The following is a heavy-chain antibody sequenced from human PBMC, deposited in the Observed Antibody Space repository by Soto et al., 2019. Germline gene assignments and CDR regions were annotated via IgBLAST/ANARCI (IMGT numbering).Heavy chain of an antibody. Sequence: GGSLRLSCAASGLTFSNAWMTWVRQAPGKGLEWVGRIKSITDGVTTDYAAPVKGRFTISRDDSKDTLYLQMNNLRTEDTAVYHCTTDSADIVVVPATFGMDVWGQGTTVTVSS. CDR1: GLTFSNAW. J-gene: IGHJ6*02. V-gene: IGHV3-15*01. CDR3: TTDSADIVVVPATFGMDV. D-gene: IGHD2-2*01. CDR2: IKSITDGVTT.